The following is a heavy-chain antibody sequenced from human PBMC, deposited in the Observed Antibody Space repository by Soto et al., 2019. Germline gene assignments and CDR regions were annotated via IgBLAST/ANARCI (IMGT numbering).Heavy chain of an antibody. J-gene: IGHJ5*02. D-gene: IGHD3-10*01. CDR3: ARNFYGLSWFDP. CDR2: IYYSGST. Sequence: SETLSLTCTVSGGSISSYYWSWIRQPPGKGLEWIGYIYYSGSTNYNPSLKSRVTISVDTSKNQFSLKLSSVTAADTAVYYCARNFYGLSWFDPWGQGTLVTSPQ. CDR1: GGSISSYY. V-gene: IGHV4-59*01.